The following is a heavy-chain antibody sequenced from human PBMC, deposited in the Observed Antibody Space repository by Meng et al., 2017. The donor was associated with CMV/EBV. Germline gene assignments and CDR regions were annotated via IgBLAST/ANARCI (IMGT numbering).Heavy chain of an antibody. Sequence: ELRPAGAEVKKPGASVKVYCKASGYTLPSYYMHWVRQAPGQGLEWMGIINPSGGSTSYAQKFQGRVTMTRDTSTSTVYMELSSLRSEDTAVYYCARESSYDFSHDYWGQGTLVTVSS. V-gene: IGHV1-46*01. CDR2: INPSGGST. J-gene: IGHJ4*02. CDR3: ARESSYDFSHDY. D-gene: IGHD3-3*01. CDR1: GYTLPSYY.